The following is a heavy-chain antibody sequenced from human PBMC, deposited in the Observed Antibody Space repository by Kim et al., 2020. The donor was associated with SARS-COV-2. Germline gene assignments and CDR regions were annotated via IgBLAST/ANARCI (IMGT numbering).Heavy chain of an antibody. CDR3: ARTYYDFWSGYSSYYYYYYGMDV. J-gene: IGHJ6*02. CDR2: IWYDGSNK. Sequence: GGSLRLSCAASGFTFSSYGMHWVRQAPGKGLEWVAVIWYDGSNKYYADSVKGRFTISRDNSKNTLYLQMNSLRAEDTAVYYCARTYYDFWSGYSSYYYYYYGMDVWGQGTTVTVSS. D-gene: IGHD3-3*01. CDR1: GFTFSSYG. V-gene: IGHV3-33*01.